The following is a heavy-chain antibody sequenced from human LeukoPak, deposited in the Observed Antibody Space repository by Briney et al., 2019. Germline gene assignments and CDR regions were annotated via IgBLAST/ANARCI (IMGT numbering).Heavy chain of an antibody. D-gene: IGHD3-3*01. J-gene: IGHJ4*02. Sequence: PSETLSLTCAVSGVSITSDTYYWSWIRQPPGMGLEWIGYILHSGSTYHNPSLKSRVTILVVTSKNQFSLKLSSVTAADTAVYFCARTRDFWSAYFDYWGQGILVTVSS. CDR3: ARTRDFWSAYFDY. CDR1: GVSITSDTYY. V-gene: IGHV4-30-2*01. CDR2: ILHSGST.